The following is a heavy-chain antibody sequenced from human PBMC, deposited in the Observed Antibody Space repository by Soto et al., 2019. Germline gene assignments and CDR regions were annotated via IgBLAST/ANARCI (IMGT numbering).Heavy chain of an antibody. Sequence: QVQLVQSGVEVKKPGASVKVPCKASGYTFISHGISWVRQAPGQGLEWMGWSSGKNGNTNYAQKLQGRVTLTTDTSTSTAYMELRSLRSDDTAVYYCARVSSSIVVVPDYGMDVWGQGTTVTVSS. D-gene: IGHD2-15*01. CDR3: ARVSSSIVVVPDYGMDV. CDR2: SSGKNGNT. J-gene: IGHJ6*02. V-gene: IGHV1-18*04. CDR1: GYTFISHG.